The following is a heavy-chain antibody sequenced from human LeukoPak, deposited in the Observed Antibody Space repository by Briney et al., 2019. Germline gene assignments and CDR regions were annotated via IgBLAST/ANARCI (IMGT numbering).Heavy chain of an antibody. CDR1: GFTFSSYS. J-gene: IGHJ4*02. CDR3: ARGPYSSSYYFDY. Sequence: GGSLRLSCAASGFTFSSYSMNWVRHAPGKGLEWVSSISSSSSYIYYADSVKGRFTISRDNAKNSLYLQMNSLRAEDTAVYYCARGPYSSSYYFDYWGQGTLVTISS. CDR2: ISSSSSYI. V-gene: IGHV3-21*01. D-gene: IGHD6-6*01.